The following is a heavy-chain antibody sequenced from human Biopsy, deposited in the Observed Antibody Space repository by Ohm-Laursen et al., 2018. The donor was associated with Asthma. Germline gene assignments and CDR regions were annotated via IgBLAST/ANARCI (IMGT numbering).Heavy chain of an antibody. CDR3: ARPGPNRDILYYYYHMDV. Sequence: VKVSCKPSGGMFGNYAISWVRQAPGLGLEWMGGISPIFGSSNYAQRFQGRVTITADIFTRTVYMELSGLRFDDTAIYYCARPGPNRDILYYYYHMDVWGQGTTVIVSS. V-gene: IGHV1-69*06. CDR2: ISPIFGSS. CDR1: GGMFGNYA. D-gene: IGHD3-3*02. J-gene: IGHJ6*02.